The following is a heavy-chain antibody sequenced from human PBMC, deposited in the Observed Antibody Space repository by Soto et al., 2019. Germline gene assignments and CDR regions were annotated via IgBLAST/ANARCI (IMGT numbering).Heavy chain of an antibody. CDR3: ARDLAAAGTYYYYGMDV. CDR1: GFTFSSYG. J-gene: IGHJ6*02. V-gene: IGHV3-30*03. Sequence: GESLKISCAASGFTFSSYGMHWVRQAPGKGLEWVAVISYDGSNKYYADSVKGRFTISRDNSKNTLYLQMNSLRAEDTAVYYCARDLAAAGTYYYYGMDVWGQGTTVTVSS. CDR2: ISYDGSNK. D-gene: IGHD6-13*01.